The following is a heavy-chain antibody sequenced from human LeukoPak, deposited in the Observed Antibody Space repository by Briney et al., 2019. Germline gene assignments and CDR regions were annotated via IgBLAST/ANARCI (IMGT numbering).Heavy chain of an antibody. CDR1: GGSISSSNW. CDR2: IYHSGST. V-gene: IGHV4-4*02. Sequence: PSETLSLTCAVSGGSISSSNWWSWVRQPPGKGLEWIGEIYHSGSTNYNPSLKSRVTISVDKSENQFSLKLSSVTAADTAVYYCARARYYYDSSGQYNWFDPWGQGTLVTVSS. J-gene: IGHJ5*02. D-gene: IGHD3-22*01. CDR3: ARARYYYDSSGQYNWFDP.